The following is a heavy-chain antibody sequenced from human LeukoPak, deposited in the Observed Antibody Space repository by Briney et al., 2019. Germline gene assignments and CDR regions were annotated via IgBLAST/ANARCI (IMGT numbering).Heavy chain of an antibody. V-gene: IGHV4-59*01. CDR1: GGSINTFY. CDR2: ISYSVST. CDR3: ARAISSSWYVDWFDP. Sequence: SETLSLTCTVSGGSINTFYWSWFRQSPGKGLEWIGFISYSVSTNYDPSLKSRVTILLDTPKNQVSLKLSSVTAADTAVYYCARAISSSWYVDWFDPWGQGTLVTVSS. J-gene: IGHJ5*02. D-gene: IGHD6-13*01.